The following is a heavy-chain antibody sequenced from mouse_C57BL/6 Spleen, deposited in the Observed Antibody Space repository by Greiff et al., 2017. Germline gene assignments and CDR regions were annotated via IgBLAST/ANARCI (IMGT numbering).Heavy chain of an antibody. Sequence: VQLQQPGTELVKPGASVKLSCKASGYTFTSYGMPWVQQRPGQGLEWIGNINPSNGGTNYNEKVKSKATLTVDKSSSTAYMQRSSLTSEDSAVYYCARELTDYGAYWGQGTLVTVSA. CDR2: INPSNGGT. J-gene: IGHJ3*01. CDR1: GYTFTSYG. V-gene: IGHV1-53*01. D-gene: IGHD1-1*01. CDR3: ARELTDYGAY.